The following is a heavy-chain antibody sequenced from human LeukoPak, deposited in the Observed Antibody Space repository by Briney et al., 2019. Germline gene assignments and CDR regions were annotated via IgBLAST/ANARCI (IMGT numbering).Heavy chain of an antibody. CDR3: ARERSSSGGEFDY. CDR2: IKQDGSEK. D-gene: IGHD6-13*01. V-gene: IGHV3-7*01. J-gene: IGHJ4*02. Sequence: GGSLRLSCAASGFTFSSYWMSWVRQAPGKGLEWVANIKQDGSEKYYVDSAKGRFTISRDNAKNSLYLQMNSLRAEDTAVYYCARERSSSGGEFDYWGQGTLVTVSS. CDR1: GFTFSSYW.